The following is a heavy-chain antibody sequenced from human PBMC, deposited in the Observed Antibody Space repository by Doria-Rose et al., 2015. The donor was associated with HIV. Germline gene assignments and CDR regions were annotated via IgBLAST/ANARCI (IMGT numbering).Heavy chain of an antibody. CDR1: GFTFSIYG. D-gene: IGHD5-18*01. V-gene: IGHV3-33*01. CDR2: IWYDGSNE. J-gene: IGHJ4*02. Sequence: QVQLVQSGGGVVQPGTSLRPSCAASGFTFSIYGMHWVRQAPGKGLEWVAVIWYDGSNEHYADSVKGRFTISRDNSKNTLYLQMNSLRAEDTAVYYCARDSDRAFDYWGQGTLVTVSS. CDR3: ARDSDRAFDY.